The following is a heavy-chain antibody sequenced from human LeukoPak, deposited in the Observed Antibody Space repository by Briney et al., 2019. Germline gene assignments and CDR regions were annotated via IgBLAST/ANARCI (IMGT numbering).Heavy chain of an antibody. Sequence: ASVRVSSKASGYTFTSYGISWVRQAPGQGLEWMGWISAYNGYTNYAQNFQGRVTMTTDASTSTAYMELRSLRSDDTAVYYCVREVSMVRGVITFYHYNGMDVWGQGTAVTVSS. CDR3: VREVSMVRGVITFYHYNGMDV. CDR2: ISAYNGYT. J-gene: IGHJ6*02. D-gene: IGHD3-10*01. V-gene: IGHV1-18*01. CDR1: GYTFTSYG.